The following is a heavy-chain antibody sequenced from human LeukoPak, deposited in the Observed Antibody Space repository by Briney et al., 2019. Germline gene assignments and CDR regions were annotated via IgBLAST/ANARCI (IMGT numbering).Heavy chain of an antibody. CDR3: AGAPPYGDYLDY. J-gene: IGHJ4*02. CDR1: GGSISSGGYY. D-gene: IGHD4-17*01. Sequence: PSETLSLTCTVSGGSISSGGYYWSWIRQHPGKGLEWIGYIYYSGSTYYNPSLKSRVTISVDTSKNQFSLKLSSVTAADTAVYYCAGAPPYGDYLDYWGQGTLVTVSS. CDR2: IYYSGST. V-gene: IGHV4-31*03.